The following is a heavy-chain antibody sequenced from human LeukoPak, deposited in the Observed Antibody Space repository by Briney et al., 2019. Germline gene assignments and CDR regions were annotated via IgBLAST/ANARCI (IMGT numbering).Heavy chain of an antibody. CDR2: IYYSGST. CDR1: GGSISSYY. V-gene: IGHV4-59*08. Sequence: PSETLSLTCTVSGGSISSYYWSWIRQPPGKGLEWIGYIYYSGSTNYNPSLKSRVTISVDTSKNQFSLKLSSVTAADTAVYYCARHYSSGYYLSNWFDPWGQGTLVTVSS. CDR3: ARHYSSGYYLSNWFDP. D-gene: IGHD3-22*01. J-gene: IGHJ5*02.